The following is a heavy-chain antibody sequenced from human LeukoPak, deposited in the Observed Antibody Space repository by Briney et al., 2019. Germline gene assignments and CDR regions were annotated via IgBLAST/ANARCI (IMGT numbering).Heavy chain of an antibody. D-gene: IGHD3-22*01. Sequence: GASVKVSCKASGYTFTSYDINWVRQATGQGLEWMGWMNPNSGNTGYAQKFQGRVTMTRNTSISTDYLELSSLRSEDTAIYYCARDNSVDDNAWWFDPWGQGTLVTVSS. CDR1: GYTFTSYD. CDR2: MNPNSGNT. CDR3: ARDNSVDDNAWWFDP. V-gene: IGHV1-8*01. J-gene: IGHJ5*02.